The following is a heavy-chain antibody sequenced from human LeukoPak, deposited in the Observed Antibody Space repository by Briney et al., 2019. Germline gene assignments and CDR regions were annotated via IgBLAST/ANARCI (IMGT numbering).Heavy chain of an antibody. CDR2: IRSDGSNK. D-gene: IGHD3-10*01. V-gene: IGHV3-30*02. Sequence: GGSLRLSCAASGFTFSSYGMHWVRQAPGKGLEWVAFIRSDGSNKYYADSVKGRFTISRDNFKNTLYLQMNSLRAEDTAVYYCAKVGKTENYYGSGRFSYYYYMDVWGKGTTVTISS. CDR1: GFTFSSYG. J-gene: IGHJ6*03. CDR3: AKVGKTENYYGSGRFSYYYYMDV.